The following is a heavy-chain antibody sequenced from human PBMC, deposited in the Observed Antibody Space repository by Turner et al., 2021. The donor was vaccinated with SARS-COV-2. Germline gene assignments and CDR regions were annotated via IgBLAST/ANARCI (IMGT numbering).Heavy chain of an antibody. CDR1: GYTFTGYS. J-gene: IGHJ4*02. Sequence: QVQLVQSGTEVTKPGASVKVSCKASGYTFTGYSMHWVRQAPGQGLEWMAWINPNSGGTNYAQKFQGRVTMTRDTSISTAYMELSRLISDDTAVYYCARDAGYCTSTSCYTSDYFDYWGQGTLVTVSS. D-gene: IGHD2-2*02. CDR3: ARDAGYCTSTSCYTSDYFDY. V-gene: IGHV1-2*02. CDR2: INPNSGGT.